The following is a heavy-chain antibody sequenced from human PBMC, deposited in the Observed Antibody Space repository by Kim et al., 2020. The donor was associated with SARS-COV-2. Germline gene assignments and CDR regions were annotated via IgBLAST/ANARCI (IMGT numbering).Heavy chain of an antibody. CDR3: AKEGDDSSGFDH. Sequence: YADSVKGRFTISRDNSKNTLYLQMNSLRAEDTAVYYCAKEGDDSSGFDHWGQGTLVTVSS. J-gene: IGHJ4*02. V-gene: IGHV3-23*01. D-gene: IGHD3-22*01.